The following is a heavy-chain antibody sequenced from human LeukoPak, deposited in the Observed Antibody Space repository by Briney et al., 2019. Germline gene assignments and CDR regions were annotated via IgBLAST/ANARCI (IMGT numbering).Heavy chain of an antibody. V-gene: IGHV3-74*01. J-gene: IGHJ4*02. Sequence: GGSLRLSCADSGFSFSKYWMHWVRQAPGKGLVWVSRISTDGTSTTYADLVKGRFIISKEKAKNTLYLQMNSLRAEDTAVYYCASESSDILRGGFEYWGQGVLVTVSS. CDR2: ISTDGTST. CDR3: ASESSDILRGGFEY. CDR1: GFSFSKYW. D-gene: IGHD3-9*01.